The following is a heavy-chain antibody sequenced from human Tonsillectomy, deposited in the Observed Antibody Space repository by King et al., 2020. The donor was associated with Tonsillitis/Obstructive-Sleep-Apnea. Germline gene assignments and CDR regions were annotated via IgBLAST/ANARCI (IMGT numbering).Heavy chain of an antibody. J-gene: IGHJ6*02. Sequence: LQLVQSGGGVVQPGRSLRLSCAASGFTFSNYGMHWVRQAPGKGLEWVAVISYDGSNKYYADSVKGRFTISRDNSKNTLYLQMNSLRAEDTAVYYCAKEWLHRSDYYFYGMDVWGQGTTVTVSS. CDR3: AKEWLHRSDYYFYGMDV. V-gene: IGHV3-30*18. D-gene: IGHD5-24*01. CDR2: ISYDGSNK. CDR1: GFTFSNYG.